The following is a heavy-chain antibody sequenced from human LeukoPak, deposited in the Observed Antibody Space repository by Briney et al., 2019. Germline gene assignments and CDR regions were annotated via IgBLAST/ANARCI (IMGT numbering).Heavy chain of an antibody. J-gene: IGHJ6*02. Sequence: GGSLRLSCAASGFPFSDYWMHWVRQAPGKGLVWASRIKSDGSHTIYADSVKGRFTISRDNAKNTLYLQMNGLRVEDSAVYYCASSILMWLGDDMDAWGQGTTVTVSS. V-gene: IGHV3-74*01. CDR1: GFPFSDYW. CDR2: IKSDGSHT. CDR3: ASSILMWLGDDMDA. D-gene: IGHD3-10*01.